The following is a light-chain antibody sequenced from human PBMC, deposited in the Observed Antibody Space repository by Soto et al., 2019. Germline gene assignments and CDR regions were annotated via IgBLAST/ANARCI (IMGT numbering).Light chain of an antibody. V-gene: IGLV1-40*01. J-gene: IGLJ2*01. CDR3: QSYDSSLSVV. Sequence: QSVLTQPPSVSGAPGQRVTISCTGSSSNIGAGYDVHWYQQRPGTAPKLLIYGNSNRPSGVPDRFSGYQSGTSASLAITGLKAEDEADYYCQSYDSSLSVVFGGGTKVTVL. CDR1: SSNIGAGYD. CDR2: GNS.